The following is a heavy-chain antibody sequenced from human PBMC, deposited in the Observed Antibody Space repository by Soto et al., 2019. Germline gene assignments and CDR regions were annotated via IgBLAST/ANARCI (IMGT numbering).Heavy chain of an antibody. Sequence: QVQLQESGPGLVKPSETLSLTCTVSGGSISSYYWSWIRQPPGKGLEWIGYIYYSGSTKYNPSLKSHVTPSAHMSKNQCSLKLSSVTAADTAVYYCASHYRRRGWEWATEPLFDYWGQGTLVTVSS. CDR2: IYYSGST. CDR1: GGSISSYY. CDR3: ASHYRRRGWEWATEPLFDY. J-gene: IGHJ4*02. V-gene: IGHV4-59*01. D-gene: IGHD6-19*01.